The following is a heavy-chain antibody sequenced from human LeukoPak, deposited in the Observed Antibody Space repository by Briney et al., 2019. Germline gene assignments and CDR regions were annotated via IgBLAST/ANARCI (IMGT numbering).Heavy chain of an antibody. Sequence: SETLSLTCTVSGGSISSYWSWIRQPAGKGLEWIGRIYGSGSTNYNPSLKSRVTMSLDTSKNQFSLKLSSVTAADTAVYYCARDSGTTGEVRFDPWGQGTLVTVSS. J-gene: IGHJ5*02. D-gene: IGHD3-10*01. CDR1: GGSISSY. CDR2: IYGSGST. CDR3: ARDSGTTGEVRFDP. V-gene: IGHV4-4*07.